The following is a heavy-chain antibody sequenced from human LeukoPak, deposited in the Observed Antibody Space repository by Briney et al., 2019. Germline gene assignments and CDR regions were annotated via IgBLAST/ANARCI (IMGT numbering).Heavy chain of an antibody. Sequence: SETLSLTCTVSGVSISSYYWSWIRQPPGKGLEWLGYIYYSGSTNYNPSLKSRVTISVDTSKNQFSLKLSSVTAADTAVYYCARGYSYGLPFDYWGQGTLVTVSS. CDR2: IYYSGST. D-gene: IGHD5-18*01. CDR3: ARGYSYGLPFDY. V-gene: IGHV4-59*01. CDR1: GVSISSYY. J-gene: IGHJ4*02.